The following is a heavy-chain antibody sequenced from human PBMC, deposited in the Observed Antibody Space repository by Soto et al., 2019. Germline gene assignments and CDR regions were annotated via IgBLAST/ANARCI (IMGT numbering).Heavy chain of an antibody. J-gene: IGHJ6*02. V-gene: IGHV3-23*01. CDR1: GFTFSDYA. CDR2: ITDSGVST. CDR3: AKISSAHYYYYVMGV. D-gene: IGHD3-22*01. Sequence: EVQLLESWGGLVQPGGSLRLSCVASGFTFSDYAMSWVRHVPGKGLEWVSAITDSGVSTYYADSVKGRFTISRDNSKNTLFLQMNSLRVEDTAIYFCAKISSAHYYYYVMGVWGQGTTVTVSS.